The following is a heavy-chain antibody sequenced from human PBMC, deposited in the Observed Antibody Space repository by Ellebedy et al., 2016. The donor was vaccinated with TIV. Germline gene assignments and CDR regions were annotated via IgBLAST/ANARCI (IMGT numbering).Heavy chain of an antibody. CDR1: GFSFSSYW. V-gene: IGHV3-7*01. CDR3: ASDGSYGDYRSPTHAFVM. D-gene: IGHD4-17*01. Sequence: GGSLRLSCAAYGFSFSSYWMAWVRQAPGKGLEWVANINQDGREKYYVDSVKGRFTISRDNAQTSLYPQMNSLGADDTAMYYCASDGSYGDYRSPTHAFVMWGQGTMVSVSS. J-gene: IGHJ3*02. CDR2: INQDGREK.